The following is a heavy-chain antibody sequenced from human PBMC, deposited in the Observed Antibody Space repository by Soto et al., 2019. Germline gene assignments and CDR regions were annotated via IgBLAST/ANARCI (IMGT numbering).Heavy chain of an antibody. CDR3: ARVPYCSSTSCYEVGWFDP. D-gene: IGHD2-2*01. CDR2: IIPIFGTA. Sequence: SVKVSCKASGGTFSSYAISWVRQAPGQGLEWMGGIIPIFGTANYAQKFQGRVTITADKSTSTAYMELSSLRSEDTAVYYCARVPYCSSTSCYEVGWFDPWGQGTLVTVSS. V-gene: IGHV1-69*06. CDR1: GGTFSSYA. J-gene: IGHJ5*02.